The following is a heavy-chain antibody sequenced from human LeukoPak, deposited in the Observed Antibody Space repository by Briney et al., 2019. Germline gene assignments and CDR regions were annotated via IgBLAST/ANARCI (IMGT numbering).Heavy chain of an antibody. CDR3: ARDGAFDY. D-gene: IGHD1-26*01. J-gene: IGHJ4*02. CDR2: ISSSSTI. V-gene: IGHV3-48*04. CDR1: GFTFSSYS. Sequence: GGSLRLSCAASGFTFSSYSMNWVRQAPGKGLEWVSYISSSSTIYYADSVKGRFTISRDNAKNSLCLQMNSLRAEDTAVYYCARDGAFDYWGQGTLVTVSS.